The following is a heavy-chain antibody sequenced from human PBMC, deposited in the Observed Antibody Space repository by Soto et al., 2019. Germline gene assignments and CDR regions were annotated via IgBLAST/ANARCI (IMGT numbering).Heavy chain of an antibody. D-gene: IGHD6-19*01. J-gene: IGHJ4*02. CDR3: ARRIALSGTAGAPGD. CDR2: IYQTGTP. Sequence: QVQLQESGPGLVKPSGTLSLTCGVSRGSVSSNNWWTWVRQPPGKGLEWIGEIYQTGTPNYNPSLQSRVTISLDKSNNHFSLKLNSVTAADTAVYYCARRIALSGTAGAPGDWGQGTLVIVSS. V-gene: IGHV4-4*02. CDR1: RGSVSSNNW.